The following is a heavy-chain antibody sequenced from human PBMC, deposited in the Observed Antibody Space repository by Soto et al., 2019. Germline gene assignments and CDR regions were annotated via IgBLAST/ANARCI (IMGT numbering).Heavy chain of an antibody. J-gene: IGHJ3*01. D-gene: IGHD3-16*02. Sequence: SETLSLTCTVSGGSISSYYWSWIRQPPGKGLEWIGYIYYSGSTNYNPSLKSRVTISVDTSKNQFSLKLSSVTAADTAVYYCARLYGLDAFDFSGQETMVTVSS. CDR2: IYYSGST. V-gene: IGHV4-59*08. CDR3: ARLYGLDAFDF. CDR1: GGSISSYY.